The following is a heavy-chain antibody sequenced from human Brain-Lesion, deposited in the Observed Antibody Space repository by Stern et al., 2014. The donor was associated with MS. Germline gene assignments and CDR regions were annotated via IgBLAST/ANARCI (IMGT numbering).Heavy chain of an antibody. CDR2: SDHSGST. J-gene: IGHJ4*02. Sequence: DQLVESGPGLVKPSGTLSLTCAVSGGSISSSNWWSWVRQSPGKGLEWIGESDHSGSTIYNPSLKSRVTVSVDKSQNRFSLNLRSVPAADTAVYFCARFPASRPHVFDSWGQGTLVTVSS. D-gene: IGHD6-13*01. CDR3: ARFPASRPHVFDS. CDR1: GGSISSSNW. V-gene: IGHV4-4*02.